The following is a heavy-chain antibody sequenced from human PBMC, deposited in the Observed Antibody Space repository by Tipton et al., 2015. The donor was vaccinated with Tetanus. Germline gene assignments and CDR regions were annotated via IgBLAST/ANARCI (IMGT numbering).Heavy chain of an antibody. D-gene: IGHD3-3*01. V-gene: IGHV4-30-4*01. CDR2: IYYSGST. CDR3: ARANYEFPKKGPFDS. J-gene: IGHJ4*02. Sequence: TLSLTCTVSGDSISNGDYYWSWIRQPPGKGLESIGYIYYSGSTYYNPSLKSRVTISVDTSKNQFSLRLSSVTAADTAVYYCARANYEFPKKGPFDSWAQGTLVIVPP. CDR1: GDSISNGDYY.